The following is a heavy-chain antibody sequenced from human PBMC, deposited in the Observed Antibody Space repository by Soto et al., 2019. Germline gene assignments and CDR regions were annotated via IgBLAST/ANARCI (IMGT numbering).Heavy chain of an antibody. CDR1: GGSISSGDYY. CDR3: AGNSRLRYYYGMDV. Sequence: SETLSLTCTVSGGSISSGDYYWSWIRQPPGKGLEWIGYIYYSGSTYYNTSLKSRVTISVDTSKNQFSLKLSSVTAADTAVYYCAGNSRLRYYYGMDVWGQGXTVTVSS. V-gene: IGHV4-30-4*01. CDR2: IYYSGST. J-gene: IGHJ6*02.